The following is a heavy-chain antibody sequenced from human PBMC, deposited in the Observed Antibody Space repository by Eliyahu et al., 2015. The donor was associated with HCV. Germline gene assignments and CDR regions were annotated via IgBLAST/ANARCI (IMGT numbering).Heavy chain of an antibody. CDR3: VRAAAGLDV. J-gene: IGHJ6*02. CDR2: TRNKANNYVT. Sequence: EVNLVESGGGLVQPGGSLRLSCAASGFTCSDHYMDWVRQAPGKGLEWVGRTRNKANNYVTDYAASVTGRFTISRDDSTNSVYLQMSDLKSEDTAVYYCVRAAAGLDVWGQGTTVTVSS. D-gene: IGHD6-13*01. CDR1: GFTCSDHY. V-gene: IGHV3-72*01.